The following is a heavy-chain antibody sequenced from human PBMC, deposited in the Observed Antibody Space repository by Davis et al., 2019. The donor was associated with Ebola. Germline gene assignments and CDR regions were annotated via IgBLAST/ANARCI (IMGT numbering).Heavy chain of an antibody. CDR3: TRPSAYCSGGSCPS. J-gene: IGHJ4*02. D-gene: IGHD2-15*01. Sequence: PGGSLRLSCAASGFTFSGSAMHWVRQASGKGLEWVGRIRSKANSYATAYAASVKGRFTISRDDSRNTAYLQMNSLKTEDTAVYYCTRPSAYCSGGSCPSWGQGTLVTVSS. CDR2: IRSKANSYAT. CDR1: GFTFSGSA. V-gene: IGHV3-73*01.